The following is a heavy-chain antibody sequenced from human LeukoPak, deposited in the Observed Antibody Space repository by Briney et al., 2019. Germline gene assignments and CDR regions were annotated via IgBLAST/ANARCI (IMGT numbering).Heavy chain of an antibody. CDR3: VSFYETY. Sequence: SLRLSCAASGFPFDEYAMHWVRQAPGKGLVWVSHINSDGSWTSYADSVKGRFTISKDNAKNTVYLQMNNLRAEDTAVYYCVSFYETYWGRGTLVTVSS. CDR1: GFPFDEYA. D-gene: IGHD2-2*01. CDR2: INSDGSWT. J-gene: IGHJ4*02. V-gene: IGHV3-74*01.